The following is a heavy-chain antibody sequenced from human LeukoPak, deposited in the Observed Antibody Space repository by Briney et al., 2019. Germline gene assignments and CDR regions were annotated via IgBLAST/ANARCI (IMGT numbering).Heavy chain of an antibody. Sequence: SETLSLTCRVSVVSISSYYWSCIRQPPGKGLEWFGYLYYSGSTNSNPSLKRRVTMSVNTSKNPSSLKLKSVPAADTAVYYGARFNWGFDDWGQGTLVTVSS. CDR1: VVSISSYY. J-gene: IGHJ4*02. CDR2: LYYSGST. CDR3: ARFNWGFDD. V-gene: IGHV4-59*01. D-gene: IGHD7-27*01.